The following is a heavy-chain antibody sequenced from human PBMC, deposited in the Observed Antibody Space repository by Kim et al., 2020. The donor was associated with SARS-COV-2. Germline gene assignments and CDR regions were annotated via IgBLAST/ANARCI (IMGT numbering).Heavy chain of an antibody. D-gene: IGHD3-16*01. CDR1: GFTFSRNA. CDR2: IIGSGASGATT. V-gene: IGHV3-23*01. CDR3: ATRAHSPYMGGVDY. J-gene: IGHJ4*02. Sequence: GGSLRLSCAASGFTFSRNAMSWVRQAPGKGLEWVSGIIGSGASGATTYYADSVRGRFTISRDNSKSMLYLEMNSLRVEDTAVYYCATRAHSPYMGGVDYWGQGALVTVSS.